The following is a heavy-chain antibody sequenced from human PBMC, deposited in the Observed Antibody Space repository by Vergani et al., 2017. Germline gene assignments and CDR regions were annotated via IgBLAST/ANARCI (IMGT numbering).Heavy chain of an antibody. CDR3: ARGGGSCYGCYYYYMDV. J-gene: IGHJ6*03. V-gene: IGHV4-61*02. CDR1: GGSISSGSYY. CDR2: IYTSGST. Sequence: QVQLQESGPGLVKPSQTLSLTCTVSGGSISSGSYYWSWIRQPAGKGLEWIGRIYTSGSTNYNPSLKSRVTISVDTSKNQFSLKLSSVTAADTAVYYCARGGGSCYGCYYYYMDVWGKGTTVTVSS. D-gene: IGHD2-15*01.